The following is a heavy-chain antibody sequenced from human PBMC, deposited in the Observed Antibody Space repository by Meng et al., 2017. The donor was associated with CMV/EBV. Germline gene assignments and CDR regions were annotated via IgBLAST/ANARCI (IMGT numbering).Heavy chain of an antibody. V-gene: IGHV3-15*01. CDR2: IKSKTDGGTT. CDR1: GFTFSNAW. J-gene: IGHJ4*02. CDR3: TTYYYGSGSGVY. D-gene: IGHD3-10*01. Sequence: GESLKISCAASGFTFSNAWMSWVRQAPGKGLEWVGRIKSKTDGGTTDYAAPVKGRFTISRDDSKNTLYLQMNSLKTEDTAVYYCTTYYYGSGSGVYWGQGTLVTVSS.